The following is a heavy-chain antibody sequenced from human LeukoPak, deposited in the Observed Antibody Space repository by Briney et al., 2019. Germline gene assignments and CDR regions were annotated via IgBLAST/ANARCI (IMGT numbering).Heavy chain of an antibody. V-gene: IGHV3-15*07. CDR2: IKSQPAGGTT. D-gene: IGHD1-1*01. Sequence: GGSLRLTCAVSGLTLSNVYMNWVRQAPGKGPEWVGRIKSQPAGGTTDFAAPVKGRFTISRVDSENTLYLQMNSLTAEDTAVYYCSYGANFYFDLWGRGTLVTVSS. CDR3: SYGANFYFDL. CDR1: GLTLSNVY. J-gene: IGHJ2*01.